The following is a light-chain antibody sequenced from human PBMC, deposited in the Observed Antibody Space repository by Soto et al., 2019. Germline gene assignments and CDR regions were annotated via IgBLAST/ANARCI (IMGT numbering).Light chain of an antibody. CDR3: SSYAGSNNFV. CDR2: EVS. Sequence: QSLLAQPPSASGSPGQSVTISCTGTSSDICAYIYVSWYQQHPGKAPKLMISEVSRRPSGVPERFSGSKSGNTASLTVSGLQADDEAHYYCSSYAGSNNFVFGTGTKV. V-gene: IGLV2-8*01. J-gene: IGLJ1*01. CDR1: SSDICAYIY.